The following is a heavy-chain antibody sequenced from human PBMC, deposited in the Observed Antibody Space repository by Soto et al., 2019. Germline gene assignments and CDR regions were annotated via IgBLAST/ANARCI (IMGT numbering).Heavy chain of an antibody. CDR1: GEDISTADYY. CDR2: IYYSGNT. V-gene: IGHV4-30-4*01. Sequence: SQPLPLRSTVSGEDISTADYYWNRIRQPPGKGLEWIGYIYYSGNTYYIPSLKSRVTISVDTSKNQISLKLNSVTAADTAVYYCARGIYSASSFFYSWGQGTLVTVSS. D-gene: IGHD6-6*01. J-gene: IGHJ5*02. CDR3: ARGIYSASSFFYS.